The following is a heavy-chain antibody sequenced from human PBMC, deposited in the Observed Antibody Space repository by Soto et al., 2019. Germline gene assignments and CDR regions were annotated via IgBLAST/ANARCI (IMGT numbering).Heavy chain of an antibody. J-gene: IGHJ4*02. CDR3: ARARVRGVIRKEGLDY. CDR2: INHSGST. Sequence: QVQLQQWGAGLLKPSETLSLTCAVYGGSFSGYYWSWIRQPPGKGLEWIGEINHSGSTNYNPSLKRRAPIYVDTSKNQSALKLSSVTAADTAVYYCARARVRGVIRKEGLDYWGQGTLVTVSS. CDR1: GGSFSGYY. V-gene: IGHV4-34*01. D-gene: IGHD3-10*01.